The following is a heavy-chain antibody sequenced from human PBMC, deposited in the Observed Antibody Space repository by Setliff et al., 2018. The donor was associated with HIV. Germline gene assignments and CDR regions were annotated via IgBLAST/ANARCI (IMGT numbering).Heavy chain of an antibody. Sequence: PSETLSLTCTVSGGSFTSRSYYWGWIRQPPGKGLEWIGSIFYSGITYYNPSLKSRVTISVDTSKNQFSLNLTSVTAADTAVYYCARSKTFYDFRGGYYTHGAFKIWGLGTMVTVSS. V-gene: IGHV4-39*01. CDR2: IFYSGIT. CDR3: ARSKTFYDFRGGYYTHGAFKI. CDR1: GGSFTSRSYY. J-gene: IGHJ3*02. D-gene: IGHD3-3*01.